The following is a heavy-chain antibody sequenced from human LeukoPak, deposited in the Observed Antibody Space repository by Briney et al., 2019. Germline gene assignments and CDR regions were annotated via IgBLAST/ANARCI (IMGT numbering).Heavy chain of an antibody. J-gene: IGHJ1*01. CDR3: AGGWGATKSEYFQH. Sequence: GGSLRLSCAASGFTFSSYAMSWVRQAPGKGLERVSSISNSGGRTFYTDSVKGRFTISRDNSKITLYLQMNSLRAEDTAVYYCAGGWGATKSEYFQHWGQGTLVTVSS. CDR2: ISNSGGRT. D-gene: IGHD1-26*01. CDR1: GFTFSSYA. V-gene: IGHV3-23*01.